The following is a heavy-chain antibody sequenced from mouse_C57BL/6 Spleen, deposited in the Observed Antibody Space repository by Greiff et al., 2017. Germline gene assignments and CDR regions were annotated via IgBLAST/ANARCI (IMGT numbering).Heavy chain of an antibody. CDR2: IDPSDSST. CDR1: GYTFTSYW. Sequence: QVQLQQPGAELVKPGASVKLTCKASGYTFTSYWMQWVKQRPGQGLEWIGEIDPSDSSTNYNQKFKGKATLTVDTSSSTAYMQLSSLTSEDSAVYYCARRGYGNFYFDYWGQGTTLTVSS. D-gene: IGHD2-10*02. J-gene: IGHJ2*01. CDR3: ARRGYGNFYFDY. V-gene: IGHV1-50*01.